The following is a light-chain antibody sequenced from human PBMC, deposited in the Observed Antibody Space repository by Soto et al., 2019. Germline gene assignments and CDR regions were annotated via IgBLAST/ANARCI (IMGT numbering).Light chain of an antibody. CDR3: SSYTSTGTPV. CDR2: EVT. V-gene: IGLV2-14*01. CDR1: STDVGGYNF. J-gene: IGLJ1*01. Sequence: QSVLTQPASVSGSLGQSITMSCTGTSTDVGGYNFVSWYQQHPDKAPKLLIYEVTNRPSGVSNRFPGSKSGNTASLTISGLQAEDEADYYCSSYTSTGTPVFGTGTKVT.